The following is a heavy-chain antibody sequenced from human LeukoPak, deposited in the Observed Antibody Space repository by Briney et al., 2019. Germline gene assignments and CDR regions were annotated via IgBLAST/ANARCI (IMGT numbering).Heavy chain of an antibody. CDR3: ARHSCSSTSCYTGHFQH. J-gene: IGHJ1*01. CDR2: IYYSGST. V-gene: IGHV4-39*01. Sequence: SETLSLTCTVSGGSISSSSYYWGWIRQPPGKGLEWIGSIYYSGSTYYNPSLKSRVTISVDTSKNQFSLKLSSVTAADTAVYYCARHSCSSTSCYTGHFQHWGQGTPVTVSS. CDR1: GGSISSSSYY. D-gene: IGHD2-2*02.